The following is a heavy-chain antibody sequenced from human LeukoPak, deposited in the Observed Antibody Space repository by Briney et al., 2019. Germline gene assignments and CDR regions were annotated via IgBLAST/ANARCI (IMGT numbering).Heavy chain of an antibody. Sequence: PGGSLRLSCAASGFTFSSYAMSWVRQAPGKGLEWVSAISGRGDTIFYADSLKGRFTVSRDNSKNTLYQQMNSLRAEDTAVYYCAKATMATTYFDYWGQGTLVTVSS. J-gene: IGHJ4*02. CDR3: AKATMATTYFDY. CDR1: GFTFSSYA. D-gene: IGHD5-24*01. V-gene: IGHV3-23*01. CDR2: ISGRGDTI.